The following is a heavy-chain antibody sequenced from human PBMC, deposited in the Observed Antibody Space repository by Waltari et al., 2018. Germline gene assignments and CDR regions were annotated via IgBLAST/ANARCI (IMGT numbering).Heavy chain of an antibody. V-gene: IGHV3-9*01. CDR3: AKGGGGWYGGWYYFDY. D-gene: IGHD6-19*01. CDR1: GFTFDDYA. Sequence: EVQLVESGGGLVQPGRSLRLSCAASGFTFDDYAMPWVRQAPGKGLEWVSGISWNSGSIGDADSVKGRFTISRDNAKNSLYLQMNSLRAEDTALYYCAKGGGGWYGGWYYFDYWGQGTLVTVSS. J-gene: IGHJ4*02. CDR2: ISWNSGSI.